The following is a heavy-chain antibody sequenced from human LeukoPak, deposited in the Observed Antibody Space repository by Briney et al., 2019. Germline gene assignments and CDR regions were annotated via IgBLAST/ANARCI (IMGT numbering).Heavy chain of an antibody. CDR2: IYYSGST. CDR3: ASPLIAVAAMNYYYYMDV. CDR1: GGSFSGYY. J-gene: IGHJ6*03. Sequence: SETLSLTCAVYGGSFSGYYWSWIRQPRGKGLEWIGSIYYSGSTYYNPSLKSRVTISVDTSKNQFSLKLSSVTAADAAVYYCASPLIAVAAMNYYYYMDVWGKGTTVTISS. D-gene: IGHD6-19*01. V-gene: IGHV4-34*01.